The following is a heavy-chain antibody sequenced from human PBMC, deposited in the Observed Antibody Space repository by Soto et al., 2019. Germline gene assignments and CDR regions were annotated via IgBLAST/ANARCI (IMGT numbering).Heavy chain of an antibody. V-gene: IGHV1-69*01. CDR2: IIPIFGTA. J-gene: IGHJ6*01. D-gene: IGHD7-27*01. CDR3: ARDWGLGGATNYSYGMDV. Sequence: QVQLVQSGAEVKKPGSSVKVSCKASGGTFSSYAISWVRQAPGQGLEWMGGIIPIFGTANYAQKFQGRVTITADESTSTAYMELSSLRSEDTAVYYCARDWGLGGATNYSYGMDVWGQGTTVTVSS. CDR1: GGTFSSYA.